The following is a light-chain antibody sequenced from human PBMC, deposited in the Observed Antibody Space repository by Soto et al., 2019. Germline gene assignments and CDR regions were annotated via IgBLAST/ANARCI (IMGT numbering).Light chain of an antibody. V-gene: IGKV1-5*03. CDR1: QNVSNW. CDR3: QQYRNEST. J-gene: IGKJ2*01. CDR2: KAS. Sequence: DVEMTQSPSTLPTSIGDRVTINCRASQNVSNWLAWYQQKPGKAPKLLIYKASRLESGVPSRFSASGSGTDFTLTINSLQSDDFATYFCQQYRNESTFGQGTKLEIK.